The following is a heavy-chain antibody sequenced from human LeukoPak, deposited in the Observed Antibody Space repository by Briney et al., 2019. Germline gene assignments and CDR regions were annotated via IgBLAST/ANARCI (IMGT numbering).Heavy chain of an antibody. V-gene: IGHV5-51*01. CDR3: ARGRCSGGSCRWFDP. D-gene: IGHD2-15*01. CDR2: IYPGDSDT. J-gene: IGHJ5*02. CDR1: GYSFTSYW. Sequence: GESLKISCKGSGYSFTSYWIGWVRQMPGKGLEWMGIIYPGDSDTRYSPSFQGQVTISADKSISTAYLQWSSLKASDTAMYYCARGRCSGGSCRWFDPWGQGTLVTVSS.